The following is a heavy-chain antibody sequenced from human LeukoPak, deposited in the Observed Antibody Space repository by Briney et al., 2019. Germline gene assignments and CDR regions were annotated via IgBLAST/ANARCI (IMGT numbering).Heavy chain of an antibody. D-gene: IGHD2/OR15-2a*01. CDR3: PRLNTSDAFDI. J-gene: IGHJ3*02. V-gene: IGHV4-59*01. Sequence: PSETLSLTCTVAAGSISSYYWSWIRHRPGKGLEWSGYIYDSGSTNYNTSLKSRATIPVATSKNQFSRQRTSVTAADTPVYYFPRLNTSDAFDIWGQGTMVTVSS. CDR2: IYDSGST. CDR1: AGSISSYY.